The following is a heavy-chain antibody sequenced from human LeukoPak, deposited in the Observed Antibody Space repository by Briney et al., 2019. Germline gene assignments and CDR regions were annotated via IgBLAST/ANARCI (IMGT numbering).Heavy chain of an antibody. D-gene: IGHD3-3*01. Sequence: SVKVSCKASGGTFSSYAISWVRQAPGQGLEWMGRIIPIFGTANYAQKFQGRVTITTDESTSTAYMELSSLRSEDTAVYYCARDRRFDFWSGYSMPVSPPALGGQYNWFDPWGRGTLVTVSS. CDR2: IIPIFGTA. CDR3: ARDRRFDFWSGYSMPVSPPALGGQYNWFDP. J-gene: IGHJ5*02. V-gene: IGHV1-69*05. CDR1: GGTFSSYA.